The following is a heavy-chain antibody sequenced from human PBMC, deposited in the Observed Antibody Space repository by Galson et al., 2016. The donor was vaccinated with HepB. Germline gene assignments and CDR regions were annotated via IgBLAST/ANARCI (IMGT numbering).Heavy chain of an antibody. CDR1: GFSFSGFW. CDR2: TNEYGSIT. V-gene: IGHV3-74*01. CDR3: ARDVGGWGSY. Sequence: SLRLSCAASGFSFSGFWMHWVRQVPGKGLVWGARTNEYGSITDYADSVKGRFTISRDNSKNTPYLQMSSQRAEDTAVYFCARDVGGWGSYWGQGTLVTVSS. J-gene: IGHJ4*02. D-gene: IGHD3-10*01.